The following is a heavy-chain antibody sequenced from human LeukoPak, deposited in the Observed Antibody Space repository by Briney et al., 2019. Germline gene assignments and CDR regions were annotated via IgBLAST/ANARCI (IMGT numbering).Heavy chain of an antibody. Sequence: PGGSLRLSCAASGFSFSSYAMGWVRQAPGRGLEWVSDISGSGDSTYYAESVKGRFTISRDNSKSTLYLQMNSLRAEDAAVYYCAKSVWGVIAYGGWGQGTLVTVSS. D-gene: IGHD3-10*01. CDR1: GFSFSSYA. CDR3: AKSVWGVIAYGG. CDR2: ISGSGDST. J-gene: IGHJ4*02. V-gene: IGHV3-23*01.